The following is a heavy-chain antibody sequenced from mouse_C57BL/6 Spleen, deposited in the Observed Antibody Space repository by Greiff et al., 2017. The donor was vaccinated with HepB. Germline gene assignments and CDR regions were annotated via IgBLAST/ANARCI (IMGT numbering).Heavy chain of an antibody. CDR1: GYTFTSYW. CDR2: INPSSGYT. D-gene: IGHD4-1*01. Sequence: QVQLKESGAELAKPGASVKLSCKASGYTFTSYWMHWVKQRPGQGLEWIGYINPSSGYTKYNQKFKDKATLTADKSSSTADMQLSSLTYEDSAVYYCATPGTESAMDYWGQGTSVTVSS. V-gene: IGHV1-7*01. CDR3: ATPGTESAMDY. J-gene: IGHJ4*01.